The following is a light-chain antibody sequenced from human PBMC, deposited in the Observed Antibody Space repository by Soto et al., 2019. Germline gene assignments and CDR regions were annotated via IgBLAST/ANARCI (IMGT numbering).Light chain of an antibody. V-gene: IGLV2-23*01. Sequence: QSALTQPASVSGSPGQSITISCTGTSSDVGSYNLVSWYQQRPGKAPKLMIYEGSKRPSGVSNRFSGSRSGNTASLTISGLLAEDEADYYCSSYAGSRTDVFGTGTKLTVL. CDR2: EGS. CDR3: SSYAGSRTDV. J-gene: IGLJ1*01. CDR1: SSDVGSYNL.